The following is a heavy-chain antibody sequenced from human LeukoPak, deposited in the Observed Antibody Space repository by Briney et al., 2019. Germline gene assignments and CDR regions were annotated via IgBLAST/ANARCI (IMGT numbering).Heavy chain of an antibody. D-gene: IGHD2-15*01. J-gene: IGHJ5*02. V-gene: IGHV6-1*01. CDR1: GDSVSSNSAA. Sequence: SQTLSLTCVISGDSVSSNSAAWNWIRQSSSRGLEWLGRTYYKSKWYSDYAVSVKSRITINPDTSKNQFSLQLNSVTPEDTAVYYCARDKVGYLGYVYQGNWFDPWGQGTLVTVSS. CDR2: TYYKSKWYS. CDR3: ARDKVGYLGYVYQGNWFDP.